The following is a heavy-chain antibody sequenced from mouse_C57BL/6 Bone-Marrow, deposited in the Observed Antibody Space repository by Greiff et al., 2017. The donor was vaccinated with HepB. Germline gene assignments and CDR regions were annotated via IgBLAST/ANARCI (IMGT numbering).Heavy chain of an antibody. CDR1: GFTFSSYA. CDR2: ISDGGSYT. Sequence: EVQLVESGGGLVKPGGSLKLSCAASGFTFSSYAMYWVRQTPEKRLEWVATISDGGSYTYYPDNVKGRFTISRDNAKNNLYLQMSHLKSEDTAMYHCARSYGYDGYYFDYWGQGATLTVSS. V-gene: IGHV5-4*01. D-gene: IGHD2-2*01. CDR3: ARSYGYDGYYFDY. J-gene: IGHJ2*01.